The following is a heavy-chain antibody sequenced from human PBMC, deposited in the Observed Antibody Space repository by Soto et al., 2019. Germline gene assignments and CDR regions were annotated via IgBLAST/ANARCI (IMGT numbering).Heavy chain of an antibody. D-gene: IGHD3-16*01. Sequence: ASVKVSCKASGYTFTSYAMHWARQAPGQRLEWMGWINAGNGNTKYSQKFQGRVTITRDTSASTAYMELSSLRSEDTAVYYGARDPAGMLALGDEWGQGTLVTVSS. J-gene: IGHJ4*02. CDR3: ARDPAGMLALGDE. V-gene: IGHV1-3*01. CDR2: INAGNGNT. CDR1: GYTFTSYA.